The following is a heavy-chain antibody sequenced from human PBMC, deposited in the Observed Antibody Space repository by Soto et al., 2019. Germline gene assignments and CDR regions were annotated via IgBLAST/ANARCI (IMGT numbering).Heavy chain of an antibody. Sequence: GSLRLSCAASGFTFMNSGMNCFLQAPGKGLEWVSYISSSSSTIRYADSVKGRFTISRDNAKNSLFLQMNSLRDEDTAVYYCARDRGGAGATDYWGQGTLVTVSS. V-gene: IGHV3-48*02. D-gene: IGHD1-26*01. CDR1: GFTFMNSG. J-gene: IGHJ4*02. CDR2: ISSSSSTI. CDR3: ARDRGGAGATDY.